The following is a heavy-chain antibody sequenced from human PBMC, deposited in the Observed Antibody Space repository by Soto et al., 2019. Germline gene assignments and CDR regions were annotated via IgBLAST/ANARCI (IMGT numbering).Heavy chain of an antibody. CDR2: IIPIFGTA. J-gene: IGHJ4*02. CDR3: AREGPITGIDY. V-gene: IGHV1-69*13. CDR1: GGTFSSYA. D-gene: IGHD1-20*01. Sequence: ASVKLSCKASGGTFSSYAVSWVRQAPGQGLEWMGGIIPIFGTANYAQKFQGRVTITADESTSTAYMELSSLRSEDTAVYYCAREGPITGIDYWGQGTLVTVSS.